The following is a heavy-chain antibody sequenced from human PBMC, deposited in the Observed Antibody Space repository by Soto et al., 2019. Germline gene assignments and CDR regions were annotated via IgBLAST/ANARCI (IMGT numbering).Heavy chain of an antibody. V-gene: IGHV3-30-3*01. Sequence: QVLLVESGGGVVQPGRSLRLSCAASGFTFSNYAMHWVRQAPGKGLEWVAVISYDGSNKYYADSVKGRFTISRDNSKNTVYLQMNSPRAQDTTVYYRAPERTLSSSPYFDYSGQGTLVTVSS. J-gene: IGHJ4*02. CDR1: GFTFSNYA. CDR2: ISYDGSNK. CDR3: APERTLSSSPYFDY. D-gene: IGHD6-6*01.